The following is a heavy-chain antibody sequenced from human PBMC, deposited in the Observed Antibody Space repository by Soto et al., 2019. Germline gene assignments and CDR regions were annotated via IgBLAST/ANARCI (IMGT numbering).Heavy chain of an antibody. CDR3: ARDLWCSGGSCYRHTWFDP. D-gene: IGHD2-15*01. Sequence: QVQLQESGPGLVKPSQTLSLTCTVSGGSISSGGYYWSWIRQHPGKGLEWIGYIYYSGSTYYNPSLKSRVTISVDTSKNQCSLKLSSVTAADTAVYYCARDLWCSGGSCYRHTWFDPWGQGTLVTVSS. CDR2: IYYSGST. V-gene: IGHV4-31*03. CDR1: GGSISSGGYY. J-gene: IGHJ5*02.